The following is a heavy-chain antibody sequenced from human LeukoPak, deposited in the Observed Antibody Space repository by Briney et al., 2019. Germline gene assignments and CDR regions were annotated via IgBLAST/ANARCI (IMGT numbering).Heavy chain of an antibody. D-gene: IGHD2-15*01. V-gene: IGHV3-7*05. CDR2: IKEDGSET. CDR3: ARDGPRSGESSYDY. Sequence: GGSLRLSCAASGFTFSTFWMTWVRQPPGKGLEWLANIKEDGSETYYVDSVKGRFTISRDNAKSSLYLQMNTLRFEDTAVYYCARDGPRSGESSYDYWGQGTLVTVSS. J-gene: IGHJ4*02. CDR1: GFTFSTFW.